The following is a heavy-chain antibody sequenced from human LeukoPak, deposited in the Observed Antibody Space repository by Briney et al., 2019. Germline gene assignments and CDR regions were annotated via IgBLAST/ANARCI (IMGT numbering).Heavy chain of an antibody. J-gene: IGHJ5*02. D-gene: IGHD3-22*01. CDR2: ISAYNGNT. Sequence: ASVKVSCKASGYTFTSYGISWVRQAPGQGVEWMGWISAYNGNTNYAQKLQGRVTMTTDTSTSTAYMELRSLRSDDTAVYYCARGSTPNYYDSSGYQGWFDPWGQGTLVTVSS. V-gene: IGHV1-18*01. CDR3: ARGSTPNYYDSSGYQGWFDP. CDR1: GYTFTSYG.